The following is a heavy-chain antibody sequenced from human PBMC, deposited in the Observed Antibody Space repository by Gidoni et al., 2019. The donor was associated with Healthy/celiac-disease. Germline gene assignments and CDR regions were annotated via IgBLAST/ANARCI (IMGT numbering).Heavy chain of an antibody. CDR3: SRGYSYTYFNSYFDY. J-gene: IGHJ4*02. V-gene: IGHV2-5*01. CDR1: GFSLSTSGVG. D-gene: IGHD5-18*01. CDR2: IYWNDDK. Sequence: QITLKESGPTLVKPTQTLTLTCTFSGFSLSTSGVGVGWIRQPPGKALEWLALIYWNDDKRYSPSLKSRLTITKDTSKNQVVLTMTNMDPVDTATYYCSRGYSYTYFNSYFDYWGQGTLVTVSS.